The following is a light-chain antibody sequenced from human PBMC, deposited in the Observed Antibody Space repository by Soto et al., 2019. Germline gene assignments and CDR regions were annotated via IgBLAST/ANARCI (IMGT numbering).Light chain of an antibody. CDR3: GSWDSRLSAYV. CDR2: GDN. V-gene: IGLV1-51*01. J-gene: IGLJ1*01. Sequence: QSVLTQPPSVSAAPGQKVTISCSGSSSNIGGNSVSWYQQLPGTAPKLLIYGDNKRPSGIPDRFSGSKSGTSATLGITGFQTGNEADYYCGSWDSRLSAYVFGTGTKVTVL. CDR1: SSNIGGNS.